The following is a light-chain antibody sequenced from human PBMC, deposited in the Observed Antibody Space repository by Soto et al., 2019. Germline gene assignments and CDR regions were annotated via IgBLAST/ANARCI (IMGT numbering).Light chain of an antibody. CDR3: QRLGSWQIT. CDR2: DAS. CDR1: QSDSTY. Sequence: ELVLTQSPATLSLSPGERATLSCRASQSDSTYLAWYQQKPVQAPRLLIYDASNRATGIADRFSGSGTGTVYILPISSIEPDDVVVYYCQRLGSWQITFGQGTRLEIK. J-gene: IGKJ5*01. V-gene: IGKV3-11*01.